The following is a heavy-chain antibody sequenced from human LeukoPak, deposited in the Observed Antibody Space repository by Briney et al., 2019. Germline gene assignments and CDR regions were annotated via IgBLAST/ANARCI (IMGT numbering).Heavy chain of an antibody. Sequence: PGGSLRLSCAASGFTFDDYAMSWVRQAPGKGLEWVSLIGGDGSRTYYADSVKGRFTISRDNSKNSLYLQMNSLRTEDTALYYCAKDRGGSYLHFDYWGQGTLVTVSS. CDR3: AKDRGGSYLHFDY. J-gene: IGHJ4*02. D-gene: IGHD1-26*01. V-gene: IGHV3-43*02. CDR2: IGGDGSRT. CDR1: GFTFDDYA.